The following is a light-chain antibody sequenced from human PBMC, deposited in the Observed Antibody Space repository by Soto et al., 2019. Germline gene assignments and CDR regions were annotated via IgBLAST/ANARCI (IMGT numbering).Light chain of an antibody. V-gene: IGLV1-40*01. CDR2: GNS. J-gene: IGLJ2*01. CDR3: QCYDSSGYVL. Sequence: QSVLTQAPSVSGAPGQRVTISCTGSSSNIGAGYDVHWYQQLPGTAPKLLIYGNSNRPSGVPDRFSGSKSGTSASLAITGLQAEDEADYYCQCYDSSGYVLFRGGTKLTVL. CDR1: SSNIGAGYD.